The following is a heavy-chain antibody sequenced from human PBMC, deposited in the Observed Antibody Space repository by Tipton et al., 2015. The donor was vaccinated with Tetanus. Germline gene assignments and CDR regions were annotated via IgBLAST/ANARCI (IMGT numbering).Heavy chain of an antibody. CDR3: ARVACSSTSCYSHYFDY. CDR1: GYTFTSYG. Sequence: QSGPEVKKPGASVKVSCKASGYTFTSYGLNWVRKAAGRGFEWMGWLNPKSGSAAYAPRFQGRVTMTTNTSITTAFMEVASLTYEDTAVYYCARVACSSTSCYSHYFDYWGPGSLVTVSS. V-gene: IGHV1-8*02. D-gene: IGHD2-2*01. J-gene: IGHJ4*02. CDR2: LNPKSGSA.